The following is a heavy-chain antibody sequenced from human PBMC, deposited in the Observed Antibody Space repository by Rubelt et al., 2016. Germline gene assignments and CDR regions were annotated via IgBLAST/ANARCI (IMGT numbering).Heavy chain of an antibody. CDR2: ISAYNGNT. J-gene: IGHJ4*02. CDR1: GYTFTSYG. D-gene: IGHD3-10*01. V-gene: IGHV1-18*01. CDR3: ARDPLPVRGVIMTPTH. Sequence: QVQLVQSGAEVKKPGASVKVSCKASGYTFTSYGISWVRQAPGQGLEWMGWISAYNGNTNYAKKLQGRATMTTDTSTSPVYMELRSLRSDDTAVYYCARDPLPVRGVIMTPTHWGQGTLVTVSS.